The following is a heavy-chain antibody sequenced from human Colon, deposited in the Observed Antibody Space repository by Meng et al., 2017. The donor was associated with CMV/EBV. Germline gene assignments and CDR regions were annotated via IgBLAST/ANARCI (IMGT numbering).Heavy chain of an antibody. Sequence: GESLKISCAATGFTLSTYSMHWVRQAPGKGLEWVSFISGSNFIYYADSVEGRFTISRDNAQNLLYLQMDSLRDEDTAVYYCAKGPTYCNKGVCYLGSGYFDAWGQGTLVTVSS. J-gene: IGHJ5*02. V-gene: IGHV3-21*04. CDR2: ISGSNFI. CDR3: AKGPTYCNKGVCYLGSGYFDA. CDR1: GFTLSTYS. D-gene: IGHD2-8*01.